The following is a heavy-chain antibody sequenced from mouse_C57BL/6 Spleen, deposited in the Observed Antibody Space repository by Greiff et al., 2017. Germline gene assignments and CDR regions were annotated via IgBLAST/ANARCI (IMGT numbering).Heavy chain of an antibody. Sequence: EVQLHQSGPELVKPGASVQISCKASGYSFTDYNMNWVKQSNGKSLEWIGVINPNYGTTSYNQKFKGKATLTVDQSSSTAYMQLNSLTSEDSAVYYCARSYYSNYPSWFAYWGQGTLVTVSA. CDR2: INPNYGTT. J-gene: IGHJ3*01. CDR3: ARSYYSNYPSWFAY. D-gene: IGHD2-5*01. CDR1: GYSFTDYN. V-gene: IGHV1-39*01.